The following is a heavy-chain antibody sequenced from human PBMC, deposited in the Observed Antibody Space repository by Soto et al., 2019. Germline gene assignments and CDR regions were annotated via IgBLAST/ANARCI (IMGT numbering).Heavy chain of an antibody. J-gene: IGHJ5*02. D-gene: IGHD2-21*02. CDR3: ASEILCGADCRTPVNWYDA. CDR2: VSFDGVSE. V-gene: IGHV3-30-3*01. Sequence: QLRLVESGGGVVQPGRSLRLSCAASGFTFSDYAMHWVRQAPGKGLEWVAMVSFDGVSEYYADSVKGRFSISRDNSKNTLYLQMNSLRREDTAFYHCASEILCGADCRTPVNWYDAWGQGTLVTVSS. CDR1: GFTFSDYA.